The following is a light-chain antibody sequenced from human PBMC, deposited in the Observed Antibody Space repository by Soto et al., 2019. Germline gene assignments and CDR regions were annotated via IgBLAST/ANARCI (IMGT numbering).Light chain of an antibody. J-gene: IGKJ2*01. CDR3: QRYGSSPLYA. CDR1: QTINTEF. V-gene: IGKV3-20*01. Sequence: EIVLTQSPSTLSLSPGERATFSCRTSQTINTEFLAWYQQRPGLAPRLLIHGTSNRATGIPDRFSGSGSGTDFTLTISALEPEDFAVYYCQRYGSSPLYAFGQGTKLEI. CDR2: GTS.